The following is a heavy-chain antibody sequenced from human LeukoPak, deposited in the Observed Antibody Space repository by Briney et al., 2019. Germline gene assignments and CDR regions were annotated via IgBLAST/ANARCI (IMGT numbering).Heavy chain of an antibody. CDR1: GGSISSSSYY. CDR2: IYYSGST. D-gene: IGHD3-3*01. Sequence: PSETLSLTCTVSGGSISSSSYYWGWIRQPPGKGLEWIGSIYYSGSTYYNPSLKSRVTRSVDTSKNQFSLKLSSVTAADTAVYYCAGRITIFGVAVRDFDYWGQGTLVTVSS. CDR3: AGRITIFGVAVRDFDY. V-gene: IGHV4-39*01. J-gene: IGHJ4*02.